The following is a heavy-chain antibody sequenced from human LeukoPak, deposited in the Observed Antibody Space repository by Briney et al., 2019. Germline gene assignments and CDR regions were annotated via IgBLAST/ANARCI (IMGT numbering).Heavy chain of an antibody. D-gene: IGHD6-13*01. CDR3: ARTTVIYSSSWYPTLNYYYYMDV. CDR2: IYTRGSN. CDR1: GGSISSYY. J-gene: IGHJ6*03. V-gene: IGHV4-4*07. Sequence: PWETLSLTCTVSGGSISSYYWSWIRQPAGKGLEWIGRIYTRGSNNYNPSLKSRVTMSVDTSKNQFSLKLSSVTAADTAVYYCARTTVIYSSSWYPTLNYYYYMDVWGKGTTVTISS.